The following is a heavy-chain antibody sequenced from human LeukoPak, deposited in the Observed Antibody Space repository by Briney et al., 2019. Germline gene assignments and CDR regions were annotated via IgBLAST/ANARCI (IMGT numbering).Heavy chain of an antibody. J-gene: IGHJ3*02. V-gene: IGHV1-46*01. D-gene: IGHD3-22*01. Sequence: GASVKVSCKASGYTFTSYYMHWVRQAPGQGLEWMGIINPSGGSTSYAQKFQGRVTMTRDTSTSTVYMELSSLRSEDTAVYYCAREPFYYYDSSGSDDAFDIWGQGTMVTVSS. CDR3: AREPFYYYDSSGSDDAFDI. CDR1: GYTFTSYY. CDR2: INPSGGST.